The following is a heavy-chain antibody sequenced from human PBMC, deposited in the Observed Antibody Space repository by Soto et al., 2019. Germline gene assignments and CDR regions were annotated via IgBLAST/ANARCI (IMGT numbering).Heavy chain of an antibody. CDR1: GGSISSYY. Sequence: PSETLSLTCPVSGGSISSYYLSWIRQPPGKGLEWIGYIYYSGSTNYNPSLKSRVTISVDTSKNQFSLKLSSVTAADTAVYYCASWRGSYYDYWGQGTLVTVSS. CDR3: ASWRGSYYDY. V-gene: IGHV4-59*01. CDR2: IYYSGST. J-gene: IGHJ4*02. D-gene: IGHD1-26*01.